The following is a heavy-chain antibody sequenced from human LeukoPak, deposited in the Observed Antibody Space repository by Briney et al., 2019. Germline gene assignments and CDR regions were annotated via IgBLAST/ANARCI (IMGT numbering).Heavy chain of an antibody. CDR3: ARSFRATVTRFDY. J-gene: IGHJ4*02. D-gene: IGHD4-17*01. CDR2: IYYSGNT. V-gene: IGHV4-39*07. Sequence: SETLSLTCSVSGDSISSSSSYWGWIRQSPGKGLEWIGSIYYSGNTYYNPSLKSRFTISVDTSKNQFSLKLSSVTAADTAVYYCARSFRATVTRFDYWGQGTLVTVSS. CDR1: GDSISSSSSY.